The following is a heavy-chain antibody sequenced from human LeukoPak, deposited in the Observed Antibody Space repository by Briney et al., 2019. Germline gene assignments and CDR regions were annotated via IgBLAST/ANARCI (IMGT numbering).Heavy chain of an antibody. CDR3: ARASITYYYYYYMGV. Sequence: SETLSLTCAVYGGSFSGYYWSWIRQPPGKGLEWIGYIHYSGSTNYNPSLKSRVTISVDTSKNQFSLKLSSVTAADTAVYYCARASITYYYYYYMGVWGKGTTVTVSS. CDR1: GGSFSGYY. CDR2: IHYSGST. D-gene: IGHD1-14*01. V-gene: IGHV4-59*01. J-gene: IGHJ6*03.